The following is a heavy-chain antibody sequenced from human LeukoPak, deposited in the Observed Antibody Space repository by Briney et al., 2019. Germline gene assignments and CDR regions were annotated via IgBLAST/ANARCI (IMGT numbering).Heavy chain of an antibody. CDR2: INPNSGGT. CDR1: GYTFTGYY. J-gene: IGHJ6*03. V-gene: IGHV1-2*02. Sequence: GASVKVSCKASGYTFTGYYMHWVRQAPGQGLEWMGWINPNSGGTNYAQKFQGRVTMTRDTSISTAYMELSSLRSEDTAVYYCARGGGQQLGYYYYYMDVWGKGTTVTVSS. D-gene: IGHD6-13*01. CDR3: ARGGGQQLGYYYYYMDV.